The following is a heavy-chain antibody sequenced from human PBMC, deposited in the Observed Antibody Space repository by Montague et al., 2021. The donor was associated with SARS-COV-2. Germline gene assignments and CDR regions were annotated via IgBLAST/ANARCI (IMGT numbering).Heavy chain of an antibody. CDR2: IDWDDDK. Sequence: PALGKPTQTLTLTCTFSGFSLSTSGMCVSWIRQPPGKALEWLALIDWDDDKYYSTSLKTRLTISKDTSKNQVVPTMTNMDPVDTATYYCARTYYDILPNLYYFDYWGQGTLVTVSS. CDR3: ARTYYDILPNLYYFDY. D-gene: IGHD3-9*01. J-gene: IGHJ4*02. V-gene: IGHV2-70*01. CDR1: GFSLSTSGMC.